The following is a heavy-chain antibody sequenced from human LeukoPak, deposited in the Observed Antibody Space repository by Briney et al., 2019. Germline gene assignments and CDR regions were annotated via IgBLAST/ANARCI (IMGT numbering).Heavy chain of an antibody. J-gene: IGHJ4*02. CDR1: GFTFSSYA. CDR2: ISGSGGST. V-gene: IGHV3-23*01. CDR3: ARITLALAETAAAGTIDS. Sequence: GGSLRLSCAASGFTFSSYAMSWVRQAPGKGLEWVSAISGSGGSTYYADSVKGRFTISRDNSKNTLYLQMNSLRAEDTAVYYCARITLALAETAAAGTIDSWGQGTLVTVSS. D-gene: IGHD6-13*01.